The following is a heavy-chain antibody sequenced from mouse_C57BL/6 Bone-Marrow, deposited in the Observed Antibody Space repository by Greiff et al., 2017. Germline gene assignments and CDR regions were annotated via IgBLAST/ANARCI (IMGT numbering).Heavy chain of an antibody. D-gene: IGHD1-1*01. Sequence: EVKLMESGPGLVKPSQSLSLTCSVTGYSITSGYYWNWIRQFPGNKLEWMGYISYDGSNNYNPSLKNRISITRDTSKNQFFLKLNSVTTEDTATYYCGYGRAWFAYWGQGTLVTVSA. CDR2: ISYDGSN. J-gene: IGHJ3*01. CDR1: GYSITSGYY. CDR3: GYGRAWFAY. V-gene: IGHV3-6*01.